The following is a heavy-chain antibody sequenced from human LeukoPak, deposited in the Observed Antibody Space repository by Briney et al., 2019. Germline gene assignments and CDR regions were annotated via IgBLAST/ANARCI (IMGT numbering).Heavy chain of an antibody. CDR2: ISYDGSNK. CDR3: AKVVSAVAGTTDY. V-gene: IGHV3-30*18. CDR1: GFTFSSYG. J-gene: IGHJ4*02. Sequence: GGSLRLSCAASGFTFSSYGMHWVRQAPGKGLEWVAVISYDGSNKYYADSVKGRFTISRDNSKNTLYLQMNSLRAEDTAVYYCAKVVSAVAGTTDYWGQGTLVTVSS. D-gene: IGHD6-19*01.